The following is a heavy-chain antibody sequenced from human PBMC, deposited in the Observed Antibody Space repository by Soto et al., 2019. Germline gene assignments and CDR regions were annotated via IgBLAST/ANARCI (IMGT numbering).Heavy chain of an antibody. Sequence: QVQLQESGPGLVKPSGTLSLTCAVSGGSISTSNWWAWVRQSPGKGLEWLGEVYLSADTNYNPSLKSRVTVSVDYPQNQFSLKLTSVPAADTAVYFCARSRYFDWSPLDSWAQGALVTVSS. V-gene: IGHV4-4*02. CDR3: ARSRYFDWSPLDS. CDR1: GGSISTSNW. J-gene: IGHJ4*02. D-gene: IGHD3-9*01. CDR2: VYLSADT.